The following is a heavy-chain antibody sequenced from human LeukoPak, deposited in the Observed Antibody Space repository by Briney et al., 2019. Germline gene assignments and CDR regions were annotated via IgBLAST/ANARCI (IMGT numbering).Heavy chain of an antibody. Sequence: ASVKVSCKASGYTFTGYYMHWVRQAPGQGLEWMGWINPNSGGTNYAQKFQGRVTMTRDTSISTAYMELSRLRSDDTAVYYCARPNYDFLSGYPNWFDPWGQGTLVTVSS. D-gene: IGHD3-3*01. CDR1: GYTFTGYY. J-gene: IGHJ5*02. V-gene: IGHV1-2*02. CDR3: ARPNYDFLSGYPNWFDP. CDR2: INPNSGGT.